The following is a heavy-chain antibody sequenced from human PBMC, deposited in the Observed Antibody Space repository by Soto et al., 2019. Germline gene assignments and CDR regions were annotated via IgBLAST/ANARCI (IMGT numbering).Heavy chain of an antibody. D-gene: IGHD3-9*01. V-gene: IGHV3-48*02. Sequence: GGSLRLSCAASGFTFSSYSMNWVHQAPGKGLEWVSYISSSSSTIYYADSVKGRFTISRDNAKNSLYLQMNSLRDEDTAVYYCARDFLSAVLRYFDWSSGGGDYWGQGTLVTVSS. CDR1: GFTFSSYS. CDR3: ARDFLSAVLRYFDWSSGGGDY. J-gene: IGHJ4*02. CDR2: ISSSSSTI.